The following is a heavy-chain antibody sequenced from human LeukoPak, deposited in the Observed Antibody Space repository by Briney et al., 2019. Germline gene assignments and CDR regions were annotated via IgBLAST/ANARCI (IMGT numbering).Heavy chain of an antibody. J-gene: IGHJ4*02. D-gene: IGHD3-10*01. CDR1: GFTFSSYA. CDR2: ISGSGGST. CDR3: AKLSTMVRGGSFDY. V-gene: IGHV3-23*01. Sequence: GGSLRLSCAASGFTFSSYAMSWVRQAPGKGLESVSAISGSGGSTYYADSVKGRFTISRDNSKNTLYLQMNSLRAEDTAVYYCAKLSTMVRGGSFDYWGQGTLVTVSS.